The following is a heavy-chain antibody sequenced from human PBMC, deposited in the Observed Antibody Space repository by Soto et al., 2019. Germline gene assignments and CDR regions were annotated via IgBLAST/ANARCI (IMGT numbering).Heavy chain of an antibody. D-gene: IGHD3-16*02. J-gene: IGHJ4*02. CDR3: TTVLSGDYVWGSYRYTFDY. Sequence: EVQLVESGGGLVKPGGSLRLSCAASGFTFSNAWMSWVRQAPGKGLEWVGRIKSKTDGGTTDYAAPVKGRFTISRDDSKNTLYLQRNSLKTEDTAVYYCTTVLSGDYVWGSYRYTFDYWGQGTLVTVSS. V-gene: IGHV3-15*01. CDR1: GFTFSNAW. CDR2: IKSKTDGGTT.